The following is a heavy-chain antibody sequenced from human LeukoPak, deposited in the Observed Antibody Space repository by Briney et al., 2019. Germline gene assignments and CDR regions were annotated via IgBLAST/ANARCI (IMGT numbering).Heavy chain of an antibody. Sequence: ASVKVSCKASGYTFTSYDINWVRQATGQGLEWMGWMNPNSGNTGYAQKFQGRVTMTRDTSISTAYMELSRLRSDDTAVYYCARDTAKSYYYYMDVWGKGTTVTVSS. V-gene: IGHV1-8*01. CDR3: ARDTAKSYYYYMDV. J-gene: IGHJ6*03. CDR1: GYTFTSYD. CDR2: MNPNSGNT. D-gene: IGHD5-18*01.